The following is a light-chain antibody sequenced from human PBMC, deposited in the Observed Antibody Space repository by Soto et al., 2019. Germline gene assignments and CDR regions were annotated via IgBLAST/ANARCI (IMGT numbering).Light chain of an antibody. Sequence: EIALTQSPGTLSLSPGEGGTLSCRARQSISSSYLAWYQQKPGQSPRLLIYAASSRATGIPDRFSGSGSGTDFTLTISRLEPEDFAVYYCQLYGGSHMFSFGQGTKLEIK. CDR2: AAS. J-gene: IGKJ2*01. V-gene: IGKV3-20*01. CDR1: QSISSSY. CDR3: QLYGGSHMFS.